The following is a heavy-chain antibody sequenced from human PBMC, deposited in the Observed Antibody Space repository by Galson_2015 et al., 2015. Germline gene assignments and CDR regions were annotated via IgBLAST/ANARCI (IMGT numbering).Heavy chain of an antibody. CDR1: GYTFNNYA. Sequence: SVKVSCEASGYTFNNYAMHWVRQAPGQGLEWMGWINAGNGNTKYSQKFQGRVTITRDTSASTAYMELISLRSEDTAVYYCARSPLGYCSGGSCQTNWFDPWGQGTLVTVSS. CDR2: INAGNGNT. J-gene: IGHJ5*02. CDR3: ARSPLGYCSGGSCQTNWFDP. D-gene: IGHD2-15*01. V-gene: IGHV1-3*01.